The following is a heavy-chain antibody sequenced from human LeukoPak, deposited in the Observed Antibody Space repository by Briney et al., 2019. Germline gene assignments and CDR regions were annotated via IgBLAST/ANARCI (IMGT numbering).Heavy chain of an antibody. D-gene: IGHD6-13*01. CDR3: ARDQQQLVDNWFDP. J-gene: IGHJ5*02. CDR2: IYYSGST. Sequence: KTSETLSLTCTVSGGSISSYYWSWIRQPPGKGLEWIGYIYYSGSTNYNPSLKSRVTISVDTSKNQFSLKLSSVTAADTAVYYCARDQQQLVDNWFDPWGQGTLVTVSS. V-gene: IGHV4-59*01. CDR1: GGSISSYY.